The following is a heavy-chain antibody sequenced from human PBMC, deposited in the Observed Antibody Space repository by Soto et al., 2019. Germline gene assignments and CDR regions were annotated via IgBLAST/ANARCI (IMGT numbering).Heavy chain of an antibody. J-gene: IGHJ6*03. CDR2: INGDGSST. V-gene: IGHV3-74*01. CDR3: TRDAYYDFWSGYSAYYYYYMDV. D-gene: IGHD3-3*01. CDR1: GFTFSSYW. Sequence: GGSLRLSCAASGFTFSSYWKHWVRQAPGKGLVWVSRINGDGSSTTHADSVRGRFTISRDNTKNTLYLQMNSLRAEDTAVYYCTRDAYYDFWSGYSAYYYYYMDVWGKGTTVTVSS.